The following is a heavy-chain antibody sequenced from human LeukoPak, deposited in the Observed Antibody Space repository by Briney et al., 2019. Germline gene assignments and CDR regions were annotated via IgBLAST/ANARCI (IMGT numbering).Heavy chain of an antibody. CDR2: IYSGGST. CDR1: GFTVSSNY. CDR3: ASEWFGELSA. J-gene: IGHJ4*02. V-gene: IGHV3-66*01. D-gene: IGHD3-10*01. Sequence: SGGSLRLSCAASGFTVSSNYMSWVRQAPGKGLEWVSVIYSGGSTYYADSVKGRFTISRDNSKNTLYLQMNSLRAEDTAVYYCASEWFGELSAWGQGTLVTVSS.